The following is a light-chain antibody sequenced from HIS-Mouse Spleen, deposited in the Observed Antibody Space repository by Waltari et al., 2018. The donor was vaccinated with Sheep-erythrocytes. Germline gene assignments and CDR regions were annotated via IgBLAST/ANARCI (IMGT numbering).Light chain of an antibody. CDR1: QSISSY. CDR3: QQYYSTPLT. J-gene: IGKJ4*01. V-gene: IGKV1-39*01. CDR2: AAS. Sequence: DIQMTQSPSSLSAYVGDRVTITCRASQSISSYLNWYQQKPGKAPKLLIYAASSLQSGVPDRFSGSGSGTDFTLTISSLQAEDVAVYYCQQYYSTPLTFGGGTKVEIK.